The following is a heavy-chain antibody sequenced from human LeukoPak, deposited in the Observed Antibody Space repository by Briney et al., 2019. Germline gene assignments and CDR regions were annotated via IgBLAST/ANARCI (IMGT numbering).Heavy chain of an antibody. Sequence: SETLSLTCTVGGGSLSGHYWGWIRQPPGKGLELVGHIYYTGTTFYNPSLNSRITITLDTSRNQFSLRLTSVIAADTAVYCCAGFSWGCSTASCYLTNWGQGTLVTVSS. V-gene: IGHV4-59*11. CDR3: AGFSWGCSTASCYLTN. D-gene: IGHD2-2*01. CDR1: GGSLSGHY. CDR2: IYYTGTT. J-gene: IGHJ4*02.